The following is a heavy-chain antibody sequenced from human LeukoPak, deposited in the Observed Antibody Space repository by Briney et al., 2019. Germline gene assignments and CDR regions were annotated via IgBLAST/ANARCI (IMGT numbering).Heavy chain of an antibody. V-gene: IGHV3-30*18. Sequence: GGSLRLSCGASGITFSSYGMHWVRQAPGKGLEWEASISSDGSKKYYADSVKGRFTISRDNSKNTLYLQMNSLRAEDTAVYYCAKDPVLLWFGELLSALYYYYMDVWGKGTTVTISS. CDR1: GITFSSYG. D-gene: IGHD3-10*01. J-gene: IGHJ6*03. CDR2: ISSDGSKK. CDR3: AKDPVLLWFGELLSALYYYYMDV.